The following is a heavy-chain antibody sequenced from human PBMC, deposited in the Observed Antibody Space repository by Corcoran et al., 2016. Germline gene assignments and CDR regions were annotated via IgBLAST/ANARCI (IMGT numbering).Heavy chain of an antibody. CDR1: GFTFSNAW. CDR3: ATDGHRNYANYYGMDV. CDR2: IKRKTDGGTT. J-gene: IGHJ6*02. Sequence: EVQLVESGGGLVKPGGSLRLSCAASGFTFSNAWMNWVRQAPGKGLEWVGRIKRKTDGGTTDYAAPGKGRFTITRDDSKNTLYLQMNTVKTEVTAVYYGATDGHRNYANYYGMDVWGQGTTVTVSS. D-gene: IGHD4-4*01. V-gene: IGHV3-15*07.